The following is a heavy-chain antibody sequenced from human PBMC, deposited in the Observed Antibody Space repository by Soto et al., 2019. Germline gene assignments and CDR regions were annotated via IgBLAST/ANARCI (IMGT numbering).Heavy chain of an antibody. V-gene: IGHV4-39*01. J-gene: IGHJ4*02. CDR2: IYYSGST. CDR3: ARQYYYDSSGYYRDFDY. D-gene: IGHD3-22*01. CDR1: GGSISSSSYY. Sequence: QLQLQESGPGLVKPSETLSLTCTVSGGSISSSSYYWGWIRQPPGKGLEWIGSIYYSGSTYYNPSLKSRVTISVDTSKNQFSLKLSSVTAADTAVYYCARQYYYDSSGYYRDFDYWGQGTLVTVSS.